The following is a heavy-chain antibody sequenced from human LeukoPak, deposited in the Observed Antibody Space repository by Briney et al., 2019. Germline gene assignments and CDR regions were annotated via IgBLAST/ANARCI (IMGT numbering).Heavy chain of an antibody. J-gene: IGHJ4*02. V-gene: IGHV3-21*01. CDR3: ARGSDFVWGSYRPYFDY. CDR2: ISGSTSYI. Sequence: GGSLRLSCSASGFTFSSIAMSWVRQAPDKGLEWVSTISGSTSYIYYADSVRGRFTISRDNAKNSLYLQMNSLRAEDTAVYCCARGSDFVWGSYRPYFDYWGQGTLVTVSS. D-gene: IGHD3-16*02. CDR1: GFTFSSIA.